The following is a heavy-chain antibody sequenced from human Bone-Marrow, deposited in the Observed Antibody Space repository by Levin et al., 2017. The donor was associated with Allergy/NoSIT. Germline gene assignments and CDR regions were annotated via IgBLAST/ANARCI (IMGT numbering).Heavy chain of an antibody. CDR3: AYWSGYYYNWFDP. D-gene: IGHD3-3*01. J-gene: IGHJ5*02. CDR2: IIPIFGTA. Sequence: KISCKASGGTFSSYAISWVRQAPGQGLEWMGGIIPIFGTANYAQKFQGRVTITADKSTSTAYMELSSLRSEDTAVYYCAYWSGYYYNWFDPWGQGTLVTVSS. CDR1: GGTFSSYA. V-gene: IGHV1-69*06.